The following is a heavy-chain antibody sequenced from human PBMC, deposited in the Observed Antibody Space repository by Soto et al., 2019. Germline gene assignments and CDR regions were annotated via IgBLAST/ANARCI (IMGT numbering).Heavy chain of an antibody. Sequence: GGSLRLSCAASGFTVSSNYMSWVRQAPGKGLEWVSVIYSGGSTYYDDSVKGRFTISRDNSKNTLYLQMNSLRAEDTAVYYCARDQGLMAAAIDHRYYYYGMDVWGQGTTVTVSS. CDR1: GFTVSSNY. V-gene: IGHV3-53*01. D-gene: IGHD6-13*01. CDR2: IYSGGST. J-gene: IGHJ6*02. CDR3: ARDQGLMAAAIDHRYYYYGMDV.